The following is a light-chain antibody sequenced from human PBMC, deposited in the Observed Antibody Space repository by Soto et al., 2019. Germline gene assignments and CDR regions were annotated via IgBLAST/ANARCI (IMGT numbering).Light chain of an antibody. CDR2: DAS. J-gene: IGKJ1*01. V-gene: IGKV3-11*01. CDR3: QQRADWPPT. CDR1: QSISNS. Sequence: EIVLTQSPATLSLSPGEEATLSCNANQSISNSLGWHQQRRGQPPRLLIFDASNTATGIPARFSGSGSGTDFTLTISSLEAEDFAVYFCQQRADWPPTFGQGTRVAVK.